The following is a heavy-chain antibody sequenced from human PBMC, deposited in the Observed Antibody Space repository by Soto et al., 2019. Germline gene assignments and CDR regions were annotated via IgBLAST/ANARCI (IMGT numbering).Heavy chain of an antibody. CDR2: IKTDGSST. J-gene: IGHJ4*02. Sequence: EVQLVESGGALVQPGGSLRLSCAASGFTFSSYWMHGVRQAPGEGLVWVSRIKTDGSSTSYADSVKGRFTISRDNAKNTMYLQMNSLRAEDTAVYYCARVGVGHYEFDYWGQGTLVTVSS. CDR1: GFTFSSYW. CDR3: ARVGVGHYEFDY. V-gene: IGHV3-74*01. D-gene: IGHD3-16*01.